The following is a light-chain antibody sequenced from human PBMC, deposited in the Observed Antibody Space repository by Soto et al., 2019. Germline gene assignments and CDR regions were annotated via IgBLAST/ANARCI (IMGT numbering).Light chain of an antibody. CDR2: AVS. CDR3: FSYASSGTYV. J-gene: IGLJ1*01. Sequence: QSALTQPPSASGSPGQSVTISCTGTSSDVGGYNSVSWYQQHPGKAPKLIIYAVSERPSGVPDRFSGSKSGNTASLTISGLQAEDETDYYCFSYASSGTYVFGTGTKLTVL. CDR1: SSDVGGYNS. V-gene: IGLV2-8*01.